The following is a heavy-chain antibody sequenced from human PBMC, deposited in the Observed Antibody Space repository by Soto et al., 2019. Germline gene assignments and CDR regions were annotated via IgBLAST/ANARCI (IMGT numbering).Heavy chain of an antibody. CDR3: ARVSSGWYQSSFDY. Sequence: QVQLVESGGGLVKPGGSLRLSCAASGFTFSDYYMSWIRQAPGKGLEWVSYISSSSSYTNYADSVKGRFTISRDNAKNQLYLQMNSLRAEDTAVYYGARVSSGWYQSSFDYWGQGTLVTVSS. D-gene: IGHD6-19*01. CDR2: ISSSSSYT. V-gene: IGHV3-11*06. J-gene: IGHJ4*02. CDR1: GFTFSDYY.